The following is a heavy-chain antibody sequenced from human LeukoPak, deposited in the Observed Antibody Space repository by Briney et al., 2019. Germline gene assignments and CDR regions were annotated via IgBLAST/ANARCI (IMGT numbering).Heavy chain of an antibody. D-gene: IGHD3-10*01. CDR3: ARDRLLWFGEGISYFDY. Sequence: GASVKVSCKASGYTFTGYYIHWVRQAPGQGLEWMGWINPNSGGTNYAQKFQGRVTMTRDTSITTLYMELSRLQSDDTAVYYCARDRLLWFGEGISYFDYWGQGTLVTVSS. V-gene: IGHV1-2*02. CDR1: GYTFTGYY. J-gene: IGHJ4*02. CDR2: INPNSGGT.